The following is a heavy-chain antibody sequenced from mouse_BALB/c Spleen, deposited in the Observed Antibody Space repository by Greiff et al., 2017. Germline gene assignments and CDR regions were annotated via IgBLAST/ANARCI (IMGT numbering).Heavy chain of an antibody. CDR1: GFTFSSYG. CDR3: ARHETMITTFAY. CDR2: ISSGGSYT. D-gene: IGHD2-4*01. V-gene: IGHV5-6*01. Sequence: EVQLQESGGDLVKPGGSLKLSCAASGFTFSSYGMSWVRQTPDKRLEWVATISSGGSYTYYPDSVKGRFTISRDNAKNTLYLQMSSLKSEDTAMYYCARHETMITTFAYWGQGTLVTVSA. J-gene: IGHJ3*01.